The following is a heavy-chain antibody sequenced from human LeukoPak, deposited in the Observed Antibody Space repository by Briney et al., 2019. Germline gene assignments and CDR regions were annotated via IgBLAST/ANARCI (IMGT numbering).Heavy chain of an antibody. J-gene: IGHJ6*02. CDR1: GGSISSGGYY. D-gene: IGHD3-22*01. CDR2: IYYSGGT. Sequence: SETLSLTCTVSGGSISSGGYYWSWIRQHPGKGLEWIGYIYYSGGTYYNPSLKSRVTISVDTSKNQFSLKLSSVTAADTAVYYCARGPYDSSGYYLGEYYYYGMDVWGQGTTVTVSS. V-gene: IGHV4-31*03. CDR3: ARGPYDSSGYYLGEYYYYGMDV.